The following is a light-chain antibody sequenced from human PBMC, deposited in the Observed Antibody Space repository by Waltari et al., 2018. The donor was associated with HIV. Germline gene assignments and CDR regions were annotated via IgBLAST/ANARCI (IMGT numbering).Light chain of an antibody. CDR1: SSDISTYSF. CDR3: SSYTTTNTVV. J-gene: IGLJ2*01. V-gene: IGLV2-14*03. CDR2: DVD. Sequence: QSAMTQPASVSGSPGQSITISCTGTSSDISTYSFVSWYQKHPDKAPKLLIYDVDNRPSGVSRRFSGSKSGGTASLTISSIQADDEADYYCSSYTTTNTVVFGGGTKFTVL.